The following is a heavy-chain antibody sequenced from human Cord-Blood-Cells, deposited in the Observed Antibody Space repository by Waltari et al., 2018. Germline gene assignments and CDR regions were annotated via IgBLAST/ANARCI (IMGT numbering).Heavy chain of an antibody. Sequence: QVQLVQSGAEVQKPGSSVKVSCKASGGTFSSYAISWVRQAPGQGLEWMGRVIPVLGKANYAQKYQGRVTMTADKSTSTAYMELSSLRSEDTAVYYCASDGSGGYAFDIWGQGTMVTVSS. CDR2: VIPVLGKA. CDR1: GGTFSSYA. J-gene: IGHJ3*02. V-gene: IGHV1-69*09. D-gene: IGHD1-26*01. CDR3: ASDGSGGYAFDI.